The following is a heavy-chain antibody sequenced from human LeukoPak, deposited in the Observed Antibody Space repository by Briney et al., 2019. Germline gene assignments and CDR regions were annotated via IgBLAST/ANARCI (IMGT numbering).Heavy chain of an antibody. CDR3: TRTGSTGGY. V-gene: IGHV4-61*01. D-gene: IGHD1-7*01. J-gene: IGHJ4*02. CDR2: IHYSGST. CDR1: GGSVSGGNYY. Sequence: SGTLSLTCTVSGGSVSGGNYYCSWIRQSPGKGLEWIGYIHYSGSTVYNPSLKSRVTMSIDTSKNQFSLNLSPATAADTAVYYCTRTGSTGGYWGQGTLVTVSS.